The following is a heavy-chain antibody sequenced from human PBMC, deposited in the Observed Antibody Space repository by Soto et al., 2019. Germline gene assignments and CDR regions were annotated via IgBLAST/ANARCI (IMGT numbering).Heavy chain of an antibody. Sequence: QVQVVQSGAEVRRPGSSVKVSCKASGDTFKNCVISWVRQAPGQGLEWMGGIIPLFGTTDFAQRFKGRLTITTDESTTTAYFELRRLRSVDTATYYCAAELGFGKLSVVWGQGTTVIVSS. CDR3: AAELGFGKLSVV. CDR1: GDTFKNCV. D-gene: IGHD7-27*01. CDR2: IIPLFGTT. V-gene: IGHV1-69*01. J-gene: IGHJ6*02.